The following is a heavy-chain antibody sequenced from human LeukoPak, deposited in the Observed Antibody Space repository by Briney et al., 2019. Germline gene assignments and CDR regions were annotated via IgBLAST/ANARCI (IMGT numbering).Heavy chain of an antibody. J-gene: IGHJ4*02. CDR1: GFTFSSYG. D-gene: IGHD3-9*01. V-gene: IGHV3-30*02. Sequence: GGSLRLSCAAPGFTFSSYGMHWVRQAPGKGLEWVAFIRYDGRIKYYADSVKGRFTISRDNSKNTLYLQMNSLRAEDTAVYYCARGAYYNILTGYRGEILGFDYWGQGTLVTVSS. CDR3: ARGAYYNILTGYRGEILGFDY. CDR2: IRYDGRIK.